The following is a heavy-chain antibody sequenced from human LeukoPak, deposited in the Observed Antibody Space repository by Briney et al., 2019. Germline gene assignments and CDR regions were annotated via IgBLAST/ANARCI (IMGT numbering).Heavy chain of an antibody. CDR2: INHSGST. V-gene: IGHV4-34*01. J-gene: IGHJ4*02. CDR3: ARGVSRYFSCGYRFTYYFDY. CDR1: GGSFSGYY. Sequence: SETLSLTCAVYGGSFSGYYWSWIRQPPGKGLEWIGEINHSGSTNYNPSLKSRVTISVDTSKNQFSLKLSSVTAADTAVYYCARGVSRYFSCGYRFTYYFDYWGQGTLVTVSS. D-gene: IGHD2-15*01.